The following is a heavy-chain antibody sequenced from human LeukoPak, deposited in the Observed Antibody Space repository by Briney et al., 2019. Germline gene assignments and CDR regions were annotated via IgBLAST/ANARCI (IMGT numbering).Heavy chain of an antibody. Sequence: GGSLRLSCAASGFTVSSNYMSWVRQAPGKGLEWVSVIYSGGSTYYADSVKGRFTISRDNSKNTLYLQMNSLRAEDTAVYYCARDFIAVAGTSRYLDYWGQGTLVTVSS. CDR1: GFTVSSNY. J-gene: IGHJ4*02. V-gene: IGHV3-66*01. CDR3: ARDFIAVAGTSRYLDY. CDR2: IYSGGST. D-gene: IGHD6-19*01.